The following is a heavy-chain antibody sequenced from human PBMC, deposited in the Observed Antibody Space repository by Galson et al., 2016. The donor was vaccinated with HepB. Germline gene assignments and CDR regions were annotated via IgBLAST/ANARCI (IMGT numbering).Heavy chain of an antibody. V-gene: IGHV3-23*01. CDR3: AKVLVGSARPGAFDY. CDR1: GFPFSTYA. Sequence: SLRLSCAASGFPFSTYAMSWVRQAPGKGLDWVSAISGSSGGTYYADSVKGRFTISRDNSKNTLYLQMNSLRADDTAVYYCAKVLVGSARPGAFDYWGLGTLVTVSS. D-gene: IGHD6-6*01. J-gene: IGHJ4*02. CDR2: ISGSSGGT.